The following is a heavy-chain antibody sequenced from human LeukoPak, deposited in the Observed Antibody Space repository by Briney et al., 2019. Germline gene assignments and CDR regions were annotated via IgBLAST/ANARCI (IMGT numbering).Heavy chain of an antibody. CDR1: GGSISSGSYY. J-gene: IGHJ4*02. Sequence: SETLSLTCTVSGGSISSGSYYWSWIRQPAGKGLEWIGRIYTSGSTNYNPSLKSRVTLSMDTSKNQFSLKLRSVTAADTAVYFCARFPYFEGFDYWGQGTQVIVSS. D-gene: IGHD3-9*01. V-gene: IGHV4-61*02. CDR2: IYTSGST. CDR3: ARFPYFEGFDY.